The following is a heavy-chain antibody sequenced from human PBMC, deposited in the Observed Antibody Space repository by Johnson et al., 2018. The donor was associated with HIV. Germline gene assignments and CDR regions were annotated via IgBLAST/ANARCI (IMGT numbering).Heavy chain of an antibody. CDR1: GFTFSNYA. CDR2: MSSDGFNK. CDR3: ARDRRYYDRSGYYHDAFDI. V-gene: IGHV3-30*14. J-gene: IGHJ3*02. D-gene: IGHD3-22*01. Sequence: QMLLVESGGGVVQPGRSLRLSCAASGFTFSNYAVHWVRQAPGKGLEWVAVMSSDGFNKYYADSVKGRFTISRDNSQNTLYLQMNSLRAEDTAVYYFARDRRYYDRSGYYHDAFDIWGQGTMVTVSS.